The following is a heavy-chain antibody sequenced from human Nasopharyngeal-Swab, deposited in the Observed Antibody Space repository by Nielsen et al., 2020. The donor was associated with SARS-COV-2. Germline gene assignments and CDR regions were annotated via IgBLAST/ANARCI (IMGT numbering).Heavy chain of an antibody. V-gene: IGHV4-39*01. Sequence: GSLRLSCTVSGDSIAYSTFYWGWIRQPPGKGLEWIGNIYYNGNTYQNPSLKSRLTISVDKSKNQFSLHLSSVTAADTAVYYCVRSSSWYYFDYWAQGTQVTVSS. D-gene: IGHD6-13*01. J-gene: IGHJ4*02. CDR1: GDSIAYSTFY. CDR2: IYYNGNT. CDR3: VRSSSWYYFDY.